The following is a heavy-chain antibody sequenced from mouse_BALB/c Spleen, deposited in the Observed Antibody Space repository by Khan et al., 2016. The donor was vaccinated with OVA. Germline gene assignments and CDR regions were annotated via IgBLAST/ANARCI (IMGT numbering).Heavy chain of an antibody. CDR3: ARDEYYGSAYRNLVHDALNY. V-gene: IGHV9-3*02. J-gene: IGHJ4*01. Sequence: QIQLVQSGPELKKPGETVKISCKASGYTFTDYGMNWVKQAPGKGLKWMGWINPNTGESTFAEDFKGRFAFSLETSARTAYLPINTLKNEATAIYLRARDEYYGSAYRNLVHDALNYWGQGTSVTVSS. CDR1: GYTFTDYG. CDR2: INPNTGES. D-gene: IGHD1-1*01.